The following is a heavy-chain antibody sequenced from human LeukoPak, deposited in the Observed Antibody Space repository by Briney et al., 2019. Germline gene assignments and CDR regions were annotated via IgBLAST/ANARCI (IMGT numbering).Heavy chain of an antibody. CDR1: GFTFSSYA. V-gene: IGHV3-21*04. J-gene: IGHJ4*02. Sequence: GGSLRLSCATSGFTFSSYAMSWVRQAPGKGLEWVSAISSNSNYIYYADSVKGRLTISRDNAKNLVFLQMNSLRAEDTALYYCATDSSGWYWGQGTLVTVSS. D-gene: IGHD6-19*01. CDR3: ATDSSGWY. CDR2: ISSNSNYI.